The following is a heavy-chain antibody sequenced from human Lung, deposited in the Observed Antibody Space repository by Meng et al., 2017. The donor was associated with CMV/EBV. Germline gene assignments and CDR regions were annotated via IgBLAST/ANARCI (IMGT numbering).Heavy chain of an antibody. V-gene: IGHV1-18*01. CDR2: ISGYNGNT. D-gene: IGHD2-8*01. J-gene: IGHJ4*02. CDR1: GYTFASYG. Sequence: QVQLVQSGAEVKKPGASVKVSCKASGYTFASYGLSWVRQAPGQGLEWMGWISGYNGNTKYAERLQGRVTMTADTSTSTAYMELRDLGSDDAAVYYCARSDAPGLDYWGQGTLVTVSS. CDR3: ARSDAPGLDY.